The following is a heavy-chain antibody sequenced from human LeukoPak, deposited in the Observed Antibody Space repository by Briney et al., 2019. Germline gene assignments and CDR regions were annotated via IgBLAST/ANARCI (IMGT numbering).Heavy chain of an antibody. CDR1: GFTFSSYG. Sequence: GGSLRLSCAASGFTFSSYGMHWVRQAPGKGLEWVAVIWYDGSNKYYADSVKGRFTISRDNSKNTLYLQMNSLRAEDTAVYYCAKDLESSSSDAFDIGAQGKMVTVFS. CDR2: IWYDGSNK. V-gene: IGHV3-33*06. CDR3: AKDLESSSSDAFDI. J-gene: IGHJ3*02. D-gene: IGHD6-6*01.